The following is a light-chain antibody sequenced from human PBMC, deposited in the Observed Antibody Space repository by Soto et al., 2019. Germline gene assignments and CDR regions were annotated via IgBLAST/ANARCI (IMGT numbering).Light chain of an antibody. J-gene: IGKJ1*01. CDR2: GAS. Sequence: EIVFTQSPGTLSFSPGERATLSCRASETVAGSYLAWYQQKPGQAPRLLIHGASTRATGIADRFSGSGSGTDFTLTISRLEPEDFAVYYCQLYGTSPKTFGQGTKVDIK. CDR3: QLYGTSPKT. V-gene: IGKV3-20*01. CDR1: ETVAGSY.